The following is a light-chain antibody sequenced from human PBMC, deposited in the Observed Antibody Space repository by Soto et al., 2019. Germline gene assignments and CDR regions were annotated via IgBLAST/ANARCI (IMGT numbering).Light chain of an antibody. J-gene: IGKJ5*01. CDR3: QQANSYPIT. CDR2: AAS. V-gene: IGKV1D-12*01. Sequence: DIPMTQSPSSVSASVGDRVTITCRASQDIHRWLAWYQQRPGKAPKLLIYAASSLESGVPSRFSGSGSGTEFSLTISSLQPEDFATYYCQQANSYPITFGQGTRLEIK. CDR1: QDIHRW.